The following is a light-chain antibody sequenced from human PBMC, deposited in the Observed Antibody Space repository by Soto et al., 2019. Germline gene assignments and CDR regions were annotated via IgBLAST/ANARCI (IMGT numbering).Light chain of an antibody. Sequence: EIVMTQSPATLSVSPGERATLSCRASQSVSSNLAWYQQKPGQVPRLLIYGASTRATGIPARFSGSGSGTEFTLTISSLQSEDFAVYYCQQYNNWPPGHTFGQGTKLEIK. V-gene: IGKV3-15*01. CDR3: QQYNNWPPGHT. J-gene: IGKJ2*01. CDR1: QSVSSN. CDR2: GAS.